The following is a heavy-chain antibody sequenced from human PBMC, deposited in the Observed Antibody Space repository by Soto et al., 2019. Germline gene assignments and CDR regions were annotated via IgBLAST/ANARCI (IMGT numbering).Heavy chain of an antibody. J-gene: IGHJ3*02. CDR2: ISGGGDGT. Sequence: EVQLLESGGGLVQPGGSLRLSCAASGFTFSGYAIIWVRQAPGQGLEWVSTISGGGDGTYYADSVKGRLPIARDNSRDPVQLQKSTLGAEDTVVCYCASKGPGALTPYFSGGRCHYAVDIWCQGTMVTLSS. CDR1: GFTFSGYA. D-gene: IGHD2-15*01. V-gene: IGHV3-23*01. CDR3: ASKGPGALTPYFSGGRCHYAVDI.